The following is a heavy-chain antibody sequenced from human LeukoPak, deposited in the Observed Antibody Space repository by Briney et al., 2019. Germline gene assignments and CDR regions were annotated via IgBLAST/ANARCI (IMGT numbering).Heavy chain of an antibody. CDR1: GFTFSSYW. CDR2: INSDGSST. D-gene: IGHD1-26*01. V-gene: IGHV3-74*01. Sequence: PGGSLRLSCAVSGFTFSSYWMHWVRQAPGKGLVWVSRINSDGSSTSHADSVKGRFTISRDNAKNTLYLQMNSLRAEDTALYYCARGQPSGTYFYFDYWGQGTLVTVSS. CDR3: ARGQPSGTYFYFDY. J-gene: IGHJ4*02.